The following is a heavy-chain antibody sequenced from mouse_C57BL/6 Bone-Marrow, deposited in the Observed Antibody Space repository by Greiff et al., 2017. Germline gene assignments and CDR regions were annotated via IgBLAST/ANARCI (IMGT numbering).Heavy chain of an antibody. J-gene: IGHJ3*01. CDR2: IDPENGDT. CDR1: GFNIKDDY. V-gene: IGHV14-4*01. Sequence: EVMLVESGAELVRPGASVKLSCTASGFNIKDDYMHWVKQRPEQGLEWIGWIDPENGDTEYASKFQGKATITADTSSNTAYLQLSSLTSEDTAVYYCTPLLRRAPFAYWGQGTLVTVSA. D-gene: IGHD1-2*01. CDR3: TPLLRRAPFAY.